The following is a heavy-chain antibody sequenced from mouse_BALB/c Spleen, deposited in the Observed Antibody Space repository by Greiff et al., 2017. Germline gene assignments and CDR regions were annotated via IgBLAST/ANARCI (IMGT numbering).Heavy chain of an antibody. CDR3: ARGGRVFDY. Sequence: DVKLVESGGGLVQPGGSRKLSCAASGFTFSSFGMHWVRQAPEKGLEWVAYISSGSSTIYYADTVKGRFTISRDNPKNTLFLQMTSLRSEDTAMYYCARGGRVFDYWGQGTTLTVSS. CDR2: ISSGSSTI. V-gene: IGHV5-17*02. J-gene: IGHJ2*01. CDR1: GFTFSSFG.